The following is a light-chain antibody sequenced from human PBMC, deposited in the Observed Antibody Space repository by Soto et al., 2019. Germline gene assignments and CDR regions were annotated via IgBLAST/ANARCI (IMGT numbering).Light chain of an antibody. CDR2: GAS. J-gene: IGKJ2*01. CDR3: QQYGSTPYT. V-gene: IGKV3-20*01. CDR1: QSVTSSF. Sequence: EIVLTQSPGTLSLSPGERAALSCRASQSVTSSFLAWYQQKPGQAPRLLIYGASIRATGISDRFSGGGSGTDFTLTISRLEPEDFAVFYCQQYGSTPYTFGQGTNLEIK.